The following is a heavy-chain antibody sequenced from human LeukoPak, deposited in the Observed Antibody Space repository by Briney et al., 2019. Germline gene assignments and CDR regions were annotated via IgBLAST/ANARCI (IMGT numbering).Heavy chain of an antibody. J-gene: IGHJ4*02. D-gene: IGHD6-13*01. CDR2: INSDGSGT. CDR3: VRGIAESGTDY. CDR1: RSTFSSYW. Sequence: GGSLRLSCAVSRSTFSSYWMHWIRQAPGKGLVWVSRINSDGSGTSYADSVKGRFTISRDNAKNTLYLQMNSLRAEDTAVYYCVRGIAESGTDYWGQGTLVTVSS. V-gene: IGHV3-74*01.